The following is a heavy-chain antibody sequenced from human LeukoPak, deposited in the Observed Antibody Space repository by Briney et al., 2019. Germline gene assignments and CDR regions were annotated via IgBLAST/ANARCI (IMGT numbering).Heavy chain of an antibody. CDR2: INANSGAT. D-gene: IGHD1-26*01. Sequence: GASVKVSCKTSGYTFTGYYMHWVRQAPGQGLEWMGWINANSGATKSAQKFQGRVTMTRDTSISTAYMELSRLRSDDTAVYYCASPLSGGSYADYYYYMDVWGKGTTVTVSS. V-gene: IGHV1-2*02. CDR3: ASPLSGGSYADYYYYMDV. J-gene: IGHJ6*03. CDR1: GYTFTGYY.